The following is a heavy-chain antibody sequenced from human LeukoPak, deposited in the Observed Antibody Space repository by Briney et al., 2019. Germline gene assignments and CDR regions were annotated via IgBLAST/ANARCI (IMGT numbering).Heavy chain of an antibody. D-gene: IGHD6-13*01. CDR1: GFTVSSNY. Sequence: GGSLRLSCAASGFTVSSNYMNWVRQAPGKGLEWVSVIYSGGSTYYADSVKGRFTISRDNSKNTLYLQMNSLRAEDTAVYYCAKDIRERGFFRSSWYYYYGMDVWGQGTTVTVSS. CDR3: AKDIRERGFFRSSWYYYYGMDV. V-gene: IGHV3-66*01. J-gene: IGHJ6*02. CDR2: IYSGGST.